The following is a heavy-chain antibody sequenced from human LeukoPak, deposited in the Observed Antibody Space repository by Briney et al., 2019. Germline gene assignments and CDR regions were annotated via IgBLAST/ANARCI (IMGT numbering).Heavy chain of an antibody. CDR3: ARLGGCTTTSCYVHWFDP. CDR1: GGSFSGYY. J-gene: IGHJ5*02. V-gene: IGHV4-34*01. CDR2: INHSGST. Sequence: SETLSLTCAVYGGSFSGYYWSWIRQPPGKGLEWIGEINHSGSTKYNPSLKSRVTISVDTSKNQFSLKLYSVTAADTAVYYCARLGGCTTTSCYVHWFDPWGQGTLVTVSS. D-gene: IGHD2-2*01.